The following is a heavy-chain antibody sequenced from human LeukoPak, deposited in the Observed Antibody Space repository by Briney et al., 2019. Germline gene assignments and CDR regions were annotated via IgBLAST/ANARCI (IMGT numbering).Heavy chain of an antibody. CDR2: IYYSGNT. D-gene: IGHD3-10*01. CDR1: GGSISSDDYY. CDR3: ARSRYGSGSYFRRSGKNYYMDV. V-gene: IGHV4-61*08. Sequence: SSQTLSLTCTVPGGSISSDDYYWSWIRQPQGKGLEWIGYIYYSGNTNHNPSLKIRVTIASATSKIPLTLKLSSVTAADTAVYYCARSRYGSGSYFRRSGKNYYMDVWGKGTTVTVSS. J-gene: IGHJ6*03.